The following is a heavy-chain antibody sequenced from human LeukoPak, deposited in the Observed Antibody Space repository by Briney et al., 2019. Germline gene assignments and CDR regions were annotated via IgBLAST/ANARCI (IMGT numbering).Heavy chain of an antibody. Sequence: PSETLSLTCAVYGGSFSGYYWSWIRQPPGKGLEWIGNIFYSGSTYYSPSVKSRVTISVDTSKNQFSLKLSSVTAADTAVYYCARRGRYSEYFQHWGQGTLVTVSS. CDR1: GGSFSGYY. CDR3: ARRGRYSEYFQH. V-gene: IGHV4-34*12. CDR2: IFYSGST. D-gene: IGHD6-19*01. J-gene: IGHJ1*01.